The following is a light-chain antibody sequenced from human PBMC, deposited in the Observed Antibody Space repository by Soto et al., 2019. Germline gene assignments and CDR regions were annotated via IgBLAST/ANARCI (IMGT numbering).Light chain of an antibody. V-gene: IGKV3-15*01. Sequence: EIVMTHSPATLSVSPGERATLSCRASQSVSNNLAWYQQKPGQAPRLLIYGASTRATAIPARVSGSGSGTEFTLTISSLQSEDFAVYFCQHYDNWPYTFGQGTKLEIK. J-gene: IGKJ2*01. CDR2: GAS. CDR3: QHYDNWPYT. CDR1: QSVSNN.